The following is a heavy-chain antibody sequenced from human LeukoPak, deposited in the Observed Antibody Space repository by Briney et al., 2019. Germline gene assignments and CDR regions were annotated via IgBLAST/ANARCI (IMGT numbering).Heavy chain of an antibody. D-gene: IGHD1-14*01. Sequence: GASVKVSCKASGYTSTSYGISWVRQAPGQGLEWMGWISAYNGNTNYEQKLQGRVTITTDTSTSTAYMELRSLRSDDTAVYYCAREEPTNPLIDYWGQGTLVTVSS. CDR1: GYTSTSYG. CDR2: ISAYNGNT. CDR3: AREEPTNPLIDY. J-gene: IGHJ4*02. V-gene: IGHV1-18*01.